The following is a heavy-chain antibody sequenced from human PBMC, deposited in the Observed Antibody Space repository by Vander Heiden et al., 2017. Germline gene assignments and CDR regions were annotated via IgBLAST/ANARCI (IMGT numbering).Heavy chain of an antibody. Sequence: QVQLVQSGAEVKKPGASVQVSCKASGYTFTSYGITWVRQAPGQGLEWMGWIGPNKGNTNYAEKFQGRVTLTTDTFTSTALMELRSLRSDDTAVYYCARSDGWFDPWGQGTLVTVSS. CDR2: IGPNKGNT. V-gene: IGHV1-18*04. CDR3: ARSDGWFDP. J-gene: IGHJ5*02. CDR1: GYTFTSYG.